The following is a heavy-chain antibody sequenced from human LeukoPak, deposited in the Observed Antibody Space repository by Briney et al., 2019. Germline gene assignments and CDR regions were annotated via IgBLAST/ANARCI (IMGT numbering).Heavy chain of an antibody. J-gene: IGHJ4*02. V-gene: IGHV4-59*08. Sequence: SETLSLTCTVSGGSISSYYWSWIRQPPGKGLEWIGDIYYSGSTNYNPSLKSRVTISVDTSKNQFSLKLSSVTAADTAVYYCARLKSPYYYDSSGYHYYFDYWGQGTLVTVSS. CDR2: IYYSGST. D-gene: IGHD3-22*01. CDR1: GGSISSYY. CDR3: ARLKSPYYYDSSGYHYYFDY.